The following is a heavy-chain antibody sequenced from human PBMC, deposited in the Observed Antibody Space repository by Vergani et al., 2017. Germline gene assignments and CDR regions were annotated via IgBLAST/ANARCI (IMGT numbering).Heavy chain of an antibody. CDR2: IKSKTDGGTT. CDR1: GFTFSSYG. CDR3: TRDGCSSTSCYAPYYYGMDV. D-gene: IGHD2-2*01. V-gene: IGHV3-15*01. Sequence: VQLVESGGGVVQPGRSLRLSCAASGFTFSSYGMHWVRQAPGKGLEWVGRIKSKTDGGTTDYAAPVKGRFTISRDDSKNTLYLQMNSLKTEDTAVYYCTRDGCSSTSCYAPYYYGMDVWGQGTTVTVSS. J-gene: IGHJ6*02.